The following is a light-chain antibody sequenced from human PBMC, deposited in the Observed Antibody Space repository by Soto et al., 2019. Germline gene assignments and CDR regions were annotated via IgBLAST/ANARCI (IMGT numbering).Light chain of an antibody. CDR3: QQYGSSPPSST. Sequence: EIVLTQSPGTLSLSPGERATLSCRASQSVSGTYLAWYQQKPGQAPRLLIYGASNRATDIPDRFSGRGSGTDFTLTISRLEPEDFAVYYCQQYGSSPPSSTFGQGTRLEIK. CDR1: QSVSGTY. J-gene: IGKJ5*01. V-gene: IGKV3-20*01. CDR2: GAS.